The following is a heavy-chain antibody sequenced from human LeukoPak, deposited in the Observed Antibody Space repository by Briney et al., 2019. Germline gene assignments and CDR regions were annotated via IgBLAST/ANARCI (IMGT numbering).Heavy chain of an antibody. J-gene: IGHJ3*02. D-gene: IGHD5-12*01. V-gene: IGHV4-61*01. CDR3: ARHSRSGYSGYENAFDI. CDR2: IYYSGST. Sequence: PSETLSLTCTVSGGSVSSGSYYWSWIRQPPGKGLEWIGYIYYSGSTNYNPSLKSRVTISVDTSKNQFSLKLSSVTAADTAVYYCARHSRSGYSGYENAFDIWGQGTMVTVSS. CDR1: GGSVSSGSYY.